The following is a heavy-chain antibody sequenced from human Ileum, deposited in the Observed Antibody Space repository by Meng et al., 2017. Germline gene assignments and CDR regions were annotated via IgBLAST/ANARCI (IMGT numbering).Heavy chain of an antibody. CDR1: GGSISSSFY. CDR3: VRHGGKYFDS. D-gene: IGHD2-15*01. Sequence: LKEAGPGLVGPSGPLALTCTGSGGSISSSFYWSWVRPSPGKGLEWIGQIYLAGSPNYNPSLESRVTISVDKSKNQFSLRLTSVTAADTAIFYCVRHGGKYFDSWGQGTLVTVSS. J-gene: IGHJ4*02. CDR2: IYLAGSP. V-gene: IGHV4-4*02.